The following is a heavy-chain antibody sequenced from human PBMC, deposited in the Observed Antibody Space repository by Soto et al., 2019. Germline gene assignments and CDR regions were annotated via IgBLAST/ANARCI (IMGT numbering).Heavy chain of an antibody. CDR3: GKDRCGTTCPNNLGRWDFDP. D-gene: IGHD1-7*01. CDR2: ISSHGVGTQ. Sequence: PGGSLRLSCVASGLTFSNYVMHWVRQAPGNGLEWVALISSHGVGTQYYADSVKGRFTISRYNSKNTLYLEMNKLRPEDTALYYCGKDRCGTTCPNNLGRWDFDPWGQGTMV. CDR1: GLTFSNYV. V-gene: IGHV3-30*18. J-gene: IGHJ5*02.